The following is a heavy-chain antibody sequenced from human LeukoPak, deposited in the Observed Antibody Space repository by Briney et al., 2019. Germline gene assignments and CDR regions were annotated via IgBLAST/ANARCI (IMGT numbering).Heavy chain of an antibody. CDR3: ARVPERTYYYDSSGYTPPDL. CDR1: GFSFSSYW. V-gene: IGHV3-7*01. CDR2: IKGDASES. D-gene: IGHD3-22*01. Sequence: PGGSLRLSCAASGFSFSSYWMSWIRQAPGRGLEWVANIKGDASESYYVASVRGRFSISRDRSRNSVYLQMNSLRAEDTAVYYCARVPERTYYYDSSGYTPPDLWGRGTLVTVSS. J-gene: IGHJ2*01.